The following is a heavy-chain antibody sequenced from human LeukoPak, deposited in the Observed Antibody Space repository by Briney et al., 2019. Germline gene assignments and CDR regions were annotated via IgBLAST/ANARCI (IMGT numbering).Heavy chain of an antibody. Sequence: GGSLRLSCAASRFTFSSYVMSWVRQAPGKGLEWVSSITGSGTGTFYADSGRGRFTISRDNSKKTVYLQMNSLRVEDTAVYYCANGGGGFWGQGTLVTVSS. V-gene: IGHV3-23*01. CDR3: ANGGGGF. CDR2: ITGSGTGT. CDR1: RFTFSSYV. D-gene: IGHD3-16*01. J-gene: IGHJ4*02.